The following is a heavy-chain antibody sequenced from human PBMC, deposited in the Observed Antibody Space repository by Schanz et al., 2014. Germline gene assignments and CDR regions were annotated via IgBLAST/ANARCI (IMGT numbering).Heavy chain of an antibody. D-gene: IGHD3-3*01. CDR1: GLTFDIYA. V-gene: IGHV3-23*01. CDR3: ARKGMPPIWSGYPYFFDF. CDR2: ISSSGNRA. J-gene: IGHJ4*02. Sequence: EVQLLESGGSLVQPGGSLRLSCAASGLTFDIYAMSWVRQAPGKGLEWVSGISSSGNRAYYADSVKGRFTISRDNAKNSLYLQMSSLRAEDTAVYYCARKGMPPIWSGYPYFFDFWGQGTLVTVSS.